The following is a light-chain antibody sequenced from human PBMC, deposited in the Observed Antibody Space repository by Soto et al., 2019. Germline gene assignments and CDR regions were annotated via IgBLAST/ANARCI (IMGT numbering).Light chain of an antibody. V-gene: IGLV3-21*02. J-gene: IGLJ2*01. CDR1: NIRRKS. Sequence: SYELTQPPSVSVAPGQTARITCGGDNIRRKSVHWYQQKPGRAPVLVVYNDADRPSGIPDRFSGSNSGNTATLTVSRVEAGDEAEYYCQVWGTSPELVFGGGTKLTVL. CDR3: QVWGTSPELV. CDR2: NDA.